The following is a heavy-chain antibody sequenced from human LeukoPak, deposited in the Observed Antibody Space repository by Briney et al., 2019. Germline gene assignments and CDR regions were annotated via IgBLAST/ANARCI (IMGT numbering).Heavy chain of an antibody. CDR2: INHSGST. CDR1: GGSFSGYY. D-gene: IGHD3-22*01. Sequence: SETLSLTCAVYGGSFSGYYWSWIRQPPGKGLEWIGEINHSGSTNYNPSLKSRVTISVDTSKNQFSLKLSSVTAADTAVYYCARDFIGRVYYDSSGSARFDYWGQGTLVTVSS. CDR3: ARDFIGRVYYDSSGSARFDY. J-gene: IGHJ4*02. V-gene: IGHV4-34*01.